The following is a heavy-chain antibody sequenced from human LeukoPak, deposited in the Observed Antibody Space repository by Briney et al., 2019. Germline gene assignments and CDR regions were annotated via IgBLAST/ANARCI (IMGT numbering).Heavy chain of an antibody. CDR3: VGQIAVAGLDY. D-gene: IGHD6-19*01. CDR2: INSDGSST. CDR1: GFTFSSYW. J-gene: IGHJ4*02. V-gene: IGHV3-74*01. Sequence: RGSLRLSCAASGFTFSSYWMHWVRQAPGKGLVWLSRINSDGSSTNYADSVKGRFTISRDNAKNTMYLQMNSLRAEDTAVYYCVGQIAVAGLDYWGQGTLVTVSS.